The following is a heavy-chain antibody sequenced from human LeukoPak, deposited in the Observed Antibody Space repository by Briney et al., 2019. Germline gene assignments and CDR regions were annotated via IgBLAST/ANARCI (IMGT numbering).Heavy chain of an antibody. V-gene: IGHV4-59*01. CDR3: ARTEYYFDH. CDR2: IFLSGST. J-gene: IGHJ4*02. D-gene: IGHD3-10*01. CDR1: GSSISSYY. Sequence: SETLSLTCTVSGSSISSYYWSWIRQPPGKGLEWIGYIFLSGSTKYNPSLQSRVTTSIDTSKSQFSLRLNSVTAADTAVYYCARTEYYFDHWGRGTLVTVSS.